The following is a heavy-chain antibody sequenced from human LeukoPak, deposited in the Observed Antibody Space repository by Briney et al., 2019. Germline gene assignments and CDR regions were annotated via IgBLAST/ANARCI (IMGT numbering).Heavy chain of an antibody. CDR1: GFTFDDYA. V-gene: IGHV3-9*01. CDR2: ISWNSGSI. CDR3: ARGPYGDYSYYFDY. J-gene: IGHJ4*02. D-gene: IGHD4-17*01. Sequence: PGGSLRLSCAASGFTFDDYAMHWVRQVPGKGLEWVSGISWNSGSIGYADSAKGRFTISRDNAKNSLYLQLNSLRAEDTASYYCARGPYGDYSYYFDYWGQGTLVTVSS.